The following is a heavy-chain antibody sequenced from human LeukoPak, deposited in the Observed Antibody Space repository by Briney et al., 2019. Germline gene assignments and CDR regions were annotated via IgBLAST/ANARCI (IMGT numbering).Heavy chain of an antibody. Sequence: SETLSLTCTVSGGSISSYYWSWIRQPPGKGLEWTGYSGSTNYNPSLKSRLTISVDTSKNQFSLKLSSVTAADTAVYYCARLRATVTSLHYFDYWGQGTLVTVSS. CDR3: ARLRATVTSLHYFDY. CDR2: SGST. V-gene: IGHV4-59*01. J-gene: IGHJ4*02. CDR1: GGSISSYY. D-gene: IGHD4-17*01.